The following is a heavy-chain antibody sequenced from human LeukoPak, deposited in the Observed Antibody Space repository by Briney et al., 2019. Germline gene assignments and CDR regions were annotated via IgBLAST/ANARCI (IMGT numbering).Heavy chain of an antibody. V-gene: IGHV4-34*01. Sequence: SETLSLTCAVYGASLSGYYWSLIRQPPGKGLEWIGEIDHSGITKYNPSLKGRVIISRDTSKNQFSLDLTSMTAADTAVYYCATASQLGSYHWFDTWGPGAQFSVSS. CDR1: GASLSGYY. J-gene: IGHJ5*01. D-gene: IGHD1-1*01. CDR3: ATASQLGSYHWFDT. CDR2: IDHSGIT.